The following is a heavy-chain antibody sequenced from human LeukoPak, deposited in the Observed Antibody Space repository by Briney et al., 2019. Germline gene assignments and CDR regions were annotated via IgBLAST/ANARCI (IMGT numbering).Heavy chain of an antibody. V-gene: IGHV3-48*01. CDR2: ISSSSSTI. J-gene: IGHJ6*04. CDR1: GFTFSSYS. CDR3: SVNPRRLPTDV. Sequence: PGGSLRLSCAASGFTFSSYSMNWVRQAPGKGLEWVSYISSSSSTIYYADSVKGRFTISRDNAKNSLYLQMNSLRAEDTAVYYCSVNPRRLPTDVWGKGTTVTVSS. D-gene: IGHD1-1*01.